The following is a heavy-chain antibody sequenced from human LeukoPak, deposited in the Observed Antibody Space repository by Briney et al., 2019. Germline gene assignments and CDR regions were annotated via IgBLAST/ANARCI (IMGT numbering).Heavy chain of an antibody. Sequence: AASVKVSCKASGGTFSSYAISWVRQAPGQGLEWMGGIIPIFGTANYAQKFQGRVTITADKSTSTAYMELSSLRSEDTAVYYCAQTPRHYCSGGSCYRMDVWGKGTTVTVSS. CDR2: IIPIFGTA. D-gene: IGHD2-15*01. J-gene: IGHJ6*04. V-gene: IGHV1-69*06. CDR3: AQTPRHYCSGGSCYRMDV. CDR1: GGTFSSYA.